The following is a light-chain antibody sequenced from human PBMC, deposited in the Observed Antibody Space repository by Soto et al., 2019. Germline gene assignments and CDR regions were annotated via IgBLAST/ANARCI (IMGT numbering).Light chain of an antibody. Sequence: DIQMTQSPSSLSASVGDRVTITCRASQSIRNYLNWYQQKPGKAPKVLIHAASSLESGVPSRFSGSGSGTDFTLTIISLQPEDFATYYCQQSYSTLSITFGQGTRLDIK. CDR2: AAS. V-gene: IGKV1-39*01. CDR1: QSIRNY. CDR3: QQSYSTLSIT. J-gene: IGKJ5*01.